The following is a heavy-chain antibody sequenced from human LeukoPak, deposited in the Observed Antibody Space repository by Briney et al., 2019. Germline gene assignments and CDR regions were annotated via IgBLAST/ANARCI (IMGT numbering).Heavy chain of an antibody. D-gene: IGHD2-21*01. CDR1: GGSISSGDYY. V-gene: IGHV4-30-4*01. J-gene: IGHJ5*02. CDR2: IYYSGST. Sequence: LSETLSLTCTVSGGSISSGDYYWSWIRQPPGKGLEWIGYIYYSGSTYYNPSLKSRVTISVDTSKNQFSLKLSSVTAADTAVYYCAREYGDDNWFDPWGQGTLVTVSS. CDR3: AREYGDDNWFDP.